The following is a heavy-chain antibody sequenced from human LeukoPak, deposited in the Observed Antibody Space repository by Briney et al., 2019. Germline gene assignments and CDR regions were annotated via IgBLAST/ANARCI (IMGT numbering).Heavy chain of an antibody. Sequence: PGGSLRLSCTVSGFTFGDYGMSWVRQAPGKGLEWVGFIRGKAYGGTTEYAASVKGRFSISRDDSKSIAYLQLDSLKNEDTAVYFCTRGPAKNDYAEYYFEYWGQGTLVTVSS. CDR3: TRGPAKNDYAEYYFEY. J-gene: IGHJ4*02. CDR2: IRGKAYGGTT. V-gene: IGHV3-49*04. CDR1: GFTFGDYG. D-gene: IGHD3-16*01.